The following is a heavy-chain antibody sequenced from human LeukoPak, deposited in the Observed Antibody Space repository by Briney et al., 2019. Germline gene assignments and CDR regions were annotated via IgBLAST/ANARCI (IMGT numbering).Heavy chain of an antibody. CDR2: IYYSGST. D-gene: IGHD3-3*01. J-gene: IGHJ4*02. Sequence: SETLSLTCTVSGGSFSSGSYYWSWIRQPPGKGLEWIGYIYYSGSTNYNPSLKSRVTISVDTSKNQFSLKLSSVTAADTAVYYCARAQYDFWSGYNDYWGQGTLVTVSS. CDR3: ARAQYDFWSGYNDY. V-gene: IGHV4-61*01. CDR1: GGSFSSGSYY.